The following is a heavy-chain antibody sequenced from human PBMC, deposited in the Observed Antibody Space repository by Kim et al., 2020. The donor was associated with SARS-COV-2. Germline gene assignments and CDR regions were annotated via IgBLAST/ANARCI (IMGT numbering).Heavy chain of an antibody. CDR3: AKDPVAAAGTSRIMNAFDI. CDR2: LSGSGGST. V-gene: IGHV3-23*01. J-gene: IGHJ3*02. CDR1: GFTFSSYA. D-gene: IGHD6-13*01. Sequence: GGSLRLSCAASGFTFSSYAMSWARQAPGKGLEWVTALSGSGGSTHYADSVKGRFTISRDNSKNTLYMQMNSLRAEDTAVYYCAKDPVAAAGTSRIMNAFDIWGQGTRVTVSS.